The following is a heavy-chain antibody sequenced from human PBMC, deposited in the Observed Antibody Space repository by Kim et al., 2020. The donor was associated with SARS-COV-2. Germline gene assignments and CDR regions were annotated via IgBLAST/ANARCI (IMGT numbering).Heavy chain of an antibody. CDR1: GFTFSSYA. D-gene: IGHD5-12*01. CDR3: AMPRARWLQAPIDY. Sequence: GGSLRLSCAASGFTFSSYAMSWVRQAPGKGLEWVSAISGSGGSTYYADSVKGRFTISRDNSKNTLYLQMNSLRAEDTAVYYCAMPRARWLQAPIDYWGQGTLVTVSS. CDR2: ISGSGGST. J-gene: IGHJ4*02. V-gene: IGHV3-23*01.